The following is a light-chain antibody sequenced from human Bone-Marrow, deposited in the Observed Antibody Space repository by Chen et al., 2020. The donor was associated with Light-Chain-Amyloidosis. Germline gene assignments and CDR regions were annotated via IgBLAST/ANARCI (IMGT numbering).Light chain of an antibody. J-gene: IGLJ3*02. V-gene: IGLV3-21*02. CDR3: QVWDRSSDRPV. CDR2: DDS. Sequence: SYVLTQPSSVSAAPGQTATTACGGNNIGSTSVHWYQQTAGQAPLLVVYDDSDRPSGIPERLSGSNSGNTATLTISRVEAGDEADYYCQVWDRSSDRPVFGGGTKLTVL. CDR1: NIGSTS.